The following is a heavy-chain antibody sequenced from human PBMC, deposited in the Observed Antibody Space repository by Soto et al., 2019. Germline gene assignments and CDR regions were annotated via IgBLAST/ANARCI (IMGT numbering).Heavy chain of an antibody. CDR1: GGSISSYY. V-gene: IGHV4-59*01. J-gene: IGHJ4*02. CDR2: IYYSGST. D-gene: IGHD4-17*01. Sequence: QVQLQESGPGLVKPSETLSLTCTVSGGSISSYYWSWIRQPPGKGLEWIGYIYYSGSTNYNPSLKXRXTXXVDTSKNQFSLKLSSVTAADTAVYYCATHGDYVDYWGQGTLVTVSS. CDR3: ATHGDYVDY.